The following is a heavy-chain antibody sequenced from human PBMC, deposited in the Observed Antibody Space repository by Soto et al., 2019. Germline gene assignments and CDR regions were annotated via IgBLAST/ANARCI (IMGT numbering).Heavy chain of an antibody. D-gene: IGHD3-16*01. J-gene: IGHJ6*02. Sequence: EVQLVESGGGLVQPGGSLRLSCAASGFTFSSYEMNWVRQAPGKGLEWVSYISSSGSTIYYADSVKGRFTISRDNANNSLYLQMNSLRAEDTAVYYCARVGGDYYYYYGMDVWGQGTTVTVSS. CDR2: ISSSGSTI. V-gene: IGHV3-48*03. CDR3: ARVGGDYYYYYGMDV. CDR1: GFTFSSYE.